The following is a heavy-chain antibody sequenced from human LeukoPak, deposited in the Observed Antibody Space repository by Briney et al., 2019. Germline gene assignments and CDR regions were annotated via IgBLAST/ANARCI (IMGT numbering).Heavy chain of an antibody. CDR1: GFIFSDSA. Sequence: GGSLRLSCAASGFIFSDSAVHWVRQVSGKGLEWVGRIKNKYNNYATACAASVKGRSTISRDDSKNVAYLQMNSLKMEDTAIYYCTRLRGTYFGFDIWGQGTRVTVSS. J-gene: IGHJ3*02. D-gene: IGHD1-26*01. CDR3: TRLRGTYFGFDI. V-gene: IGHV3-73*01. CDR2: IKNKYNNYAT.